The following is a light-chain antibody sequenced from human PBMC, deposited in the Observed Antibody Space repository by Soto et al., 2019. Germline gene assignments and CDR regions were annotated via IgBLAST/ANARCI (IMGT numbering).Light chain of an antibody. CDR1: QSVSSC. CDR3: QQRSNWPIT. Sequence: EIVLTQSPATLSLSPGERATLSCRASQSVSSCLAWYQQKPGQAPRLLIYDASNRATAIPARFSGSGSGTDFTLTISSLEPEDFAVYYCQQRSNWPITFGPGTKVEIK. CDR2: DAS. V-gene: IGKV3-11*01. J-gene: IGKJ3*01.